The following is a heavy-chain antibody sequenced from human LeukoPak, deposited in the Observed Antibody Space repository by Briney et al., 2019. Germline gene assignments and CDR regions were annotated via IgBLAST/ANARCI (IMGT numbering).Heavy chain of an antibody. CDR1: GGSISSSSYY. CDR2: IYYSGST. J-gene: IGHJ2*01. Sequence: SETLSLTCTVSGGSISSSSYYWGWIRQPPGKGLEWIGTIYYSGSTYYNPSLKSRVTISVDTSKNQFSLKLSSVTAADTAVYYCARAGWLTPYWSFDLWGRGTLVTVSS. D-gene: IGHD5-12*01. V-gene: IGHV4-39*01. CDR3: ARAGWLTPYWSFDL.